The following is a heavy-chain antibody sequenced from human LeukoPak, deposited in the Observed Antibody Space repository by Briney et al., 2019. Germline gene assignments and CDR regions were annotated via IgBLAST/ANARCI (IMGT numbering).Heavy chain of an antibody. CDR3: ARDRRYFDSTIGDYYYMDV. Sequence: GASVKVSCKASGYTFTGYYMHWVRQAPGQGLEWMGWINPNSGGTNYAQKFQGRVTMTRDTSISTAYMELSRLRSDDTAVYYCARDRRYFDSTIGDYYYMDVWGKGTTVTVSS. CDR2: INPNSGGT. V-gene: IGHV1-2*02. J-gene: IGHJ6*03. CDR1: GYTFTGYY. D-gene: IGHD3-9*01.